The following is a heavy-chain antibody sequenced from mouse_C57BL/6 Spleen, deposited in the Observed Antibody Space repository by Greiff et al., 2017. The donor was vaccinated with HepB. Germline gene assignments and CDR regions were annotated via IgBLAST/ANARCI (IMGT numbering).Heavy chain of an antibody. J-gene: IGHJ2*01. Sequence: VQLQQSDAELVKPGASVKISCKVSGYTFTDHTIHWMKQRPEQGLEWIGYIYPRDGSTKYNEKFKGKSTLTADNSSSTAYMQRNSLTSEDSAVYFCAREGNWDRYYFDYWGQGTNLTV. D-gene: IGHD4-1*01. CDR3: AREGNWDRYYFDY. V-gene: IGHV1-78*01. CDR1: GYTFTDHT. CDR2: IYPRDGST.